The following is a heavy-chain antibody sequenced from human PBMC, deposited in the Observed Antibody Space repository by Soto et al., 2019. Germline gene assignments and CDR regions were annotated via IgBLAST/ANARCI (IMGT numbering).Heavy chain of an antibody. J-gene: IGHJ5*02. CDR3: AATSRLGYCSSTSCYNNWFDP. D-gene: IGHD2-2*01. Sequence: SVKLSCTDSGFTFTSSAMQWVRQARGQRLEWIGWIVVGSGNTNYAQKFQERVTITRDMSTSTAYMELSSLRSEDTAVYYCAATSRLGYCSSTSCYNNWFDPWGQGTLVTVSS. CDR2: IVVGSGNT. V-gene: IGHV1-58*02. CDR1: GFTFTSSA.